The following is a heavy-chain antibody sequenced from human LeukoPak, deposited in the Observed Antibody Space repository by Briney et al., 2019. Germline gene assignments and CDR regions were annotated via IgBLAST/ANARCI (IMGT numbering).Heavy chain of an antibody. CDR3: ARTGAVVTPDYYYMDV. Sequence: HPGGSLRLSCAASGFTFSSYGMHWVRQAPGKGLKWAAVIWYDGSNKYYADSVKGRFTISRDNSKNTLYLQMNSLRAEDTAVYYCARTGAVVTPDYYYMDVWGKGTTVTVSS. J-gene: IGHJ6*03. CDR1: GFTFSSYG. CDR2: IWYDGSNK. D-gene: IGHD4-23*01. V-gene: IGHV3-33*01.